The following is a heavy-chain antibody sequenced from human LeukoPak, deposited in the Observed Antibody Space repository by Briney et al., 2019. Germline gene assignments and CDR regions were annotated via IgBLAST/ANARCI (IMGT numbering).Heavy chain of an antibody. J-gene: IGHJ4*02. D-gene: IGHD5-24*01. CDR3: ARVTRDGYKDY. CDR2: IYRGGSK. V-gene: IGHV3-53*01. Sequence: PAGSLTLSCAASGLTVSSYSMSWVRQAPGRGLEWVSVIYRGGSKDYADSVTDRLPIFRHNSKNRLDLQMNSLRAAGTAVYYCARVTRDGYKDYWGQGTLVTVSS. CDR1: GLTVSSYS.